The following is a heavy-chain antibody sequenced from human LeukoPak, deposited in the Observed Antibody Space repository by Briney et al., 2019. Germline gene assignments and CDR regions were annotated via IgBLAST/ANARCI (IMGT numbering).Heavy chain of an antibody. J-gene: IGHJ4*02. V-gene: IGHV4-34*01. Sequence: SDTLSLTYAVYGGSITRYYWSWIRQTPGRGLEWVGENHYPGATSYNPSLKSRATISTDTSKNQFSLRLSSVTAADTAVYYCARGNILAGYCFDFWGQGALVTVSS. CDR3: ARGNILAGYCFDF. CDR2: NHYPGAT. CDR1: GGSITRYY. D-gene: IGHD3-9*01.